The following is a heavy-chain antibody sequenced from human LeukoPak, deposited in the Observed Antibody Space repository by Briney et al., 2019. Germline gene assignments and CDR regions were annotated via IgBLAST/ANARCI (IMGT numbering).Heavy chain of an antibody. V-gene: IGHV1-46*01. J-gene: IGHJ4*02. CDR1: GYTFTTYY. CDR3: SSAVAVGRYYSDY. CDR2: INPSSGST. D-gene: IGHD6-19*01. Sequence: ASVKVSCKASGYTFTTYYMHWVRQAPGQGLEWMGIINPSSGSTSYAQKFQGRVTMTRDTSTSTVYLELSSLRSEDTAVYYCSSAVAVGRYYSDYWGQGTLVTVSS.